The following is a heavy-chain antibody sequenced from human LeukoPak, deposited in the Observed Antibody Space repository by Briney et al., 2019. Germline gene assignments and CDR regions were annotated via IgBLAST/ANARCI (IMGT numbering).Heavy chain of an antibody. CDR2: MYYSGTT. D-gene: IGHD6-19*01. J-gene: IGHJ4*02. Sequence: KPSETLSLTCSASGGSINTRSYFWGWIRQSPGKGLEWIASMYYSGTTYYNPSLKSRVTISADTYKSQLSLKLSSVTAADTAVYYCARQRGSGWYHPHLFWGQGILVTVSS. V-gene: IGHV4-39*01. CDR3: ARQRGSGWYHPHLF. CDR1: GGSINTRSYF.